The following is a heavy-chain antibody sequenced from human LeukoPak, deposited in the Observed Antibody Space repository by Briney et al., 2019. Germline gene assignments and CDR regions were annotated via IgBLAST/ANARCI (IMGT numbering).Heavy chain of an antibody. CDR2: IFYSGIT. Sequence: SETLSLTCTVSGGSISTYYWSWIRQPPGKGLEWIGYIFYSGITNYNPSLKSRVTISVDTSKNQFSLKLNSVTAEDTAVYYCARGRSITMVRGAQSFYYYYMDVWGKGTTVTISS. CDR1: GGSISTYY. J-gene: IGHJ6*03. CDR3: ARGRSITMVRGAQSFYYYYMDV. V-gene: IGHV4-59*01. D-gene: IGHD3-10*01.